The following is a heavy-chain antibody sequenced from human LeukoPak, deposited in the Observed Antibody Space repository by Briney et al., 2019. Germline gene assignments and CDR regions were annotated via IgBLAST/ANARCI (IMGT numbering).Heavy chain of an antibody. CDR3: AKTWFEVGAFDY. D-gene: IGHD1-26*01. J-gene: IGHJ4*02. V-gene: IGHV3-30*02. CDR1: GFTFSSYG. Sequence: GGSLRLSCAASGFTFSSYGMHRVRQAPGKGLAWVAFIRYDGSNKYYADSVKGRFTISRDNSKNTLYLQMNSLRAEDTAVYYCAKTWFEVGAFDYWGQGTLVTVSS. CDR2: IRYDGSNK.